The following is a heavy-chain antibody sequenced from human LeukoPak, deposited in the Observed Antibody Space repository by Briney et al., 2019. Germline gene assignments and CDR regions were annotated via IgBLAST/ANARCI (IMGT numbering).Heavy chain of an antibody. J-gene: IGHJ6*02. V-gene: IGHV3-30-3*01. Sequence: GGSLRLSCAASGFTFSSYAMHWVRQAPGKGLEWVAVISYDGSNKYYADSVKGRFTISRDNSKNTLYLQMNSLRAEDTAVYYYARWYVVPAASLYYYSGMDVWGQGTTVTVSS. D-gene: IGHD2-2*01. CDR1: GFTFSSYA. CDR2: ISYDGSNK. CDR3: ARWYVVPAASLYYYSGMDV.